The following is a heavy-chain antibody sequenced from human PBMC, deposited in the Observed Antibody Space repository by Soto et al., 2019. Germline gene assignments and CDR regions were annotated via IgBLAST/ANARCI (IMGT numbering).Heavy chain of an antibody. CDR2: IYYSGST. CDR1: GGSISRGGYY. Sequence: QVQLQESGPGLVKPSHTLSLTCTVSGGSISRGGYYWTWIRQFPGKGLEWIGYIYYSGSTYYNPSLKSRVTISLDKSKNQFSLKLISVTAADTAVYFCARTTRYSDTSGYFGPIDSWGQGTLVTVSS. V-gene: IGHV4-31*03. CDR3: ARTTRYSDTSGYFGPIDS. D-gene: IGHD3-22*01. J-gene: IGHJ4*02.